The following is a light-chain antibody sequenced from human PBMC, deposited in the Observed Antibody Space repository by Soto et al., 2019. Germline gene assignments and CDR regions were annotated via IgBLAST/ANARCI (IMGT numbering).Light chain of an antibody. CDR3: YSTADDNWV. V-gene: IGLV3-27*01. Sequence: SYELTQSSSVSVSPGQTARITCSGDVLAKKHARWLQQKPGQAPVVLLYKDSERPPGIPERFSGSSSGTTVTLTISGAQVDDEADYYCYSTADDNWVFGGGTKVTVL. J-gene: IGLJ3*02. CDR1: VLAKKH. CDR2: KDS.